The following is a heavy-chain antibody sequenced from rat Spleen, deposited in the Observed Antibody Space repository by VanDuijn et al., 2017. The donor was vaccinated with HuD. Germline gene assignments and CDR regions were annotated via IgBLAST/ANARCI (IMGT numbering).Heavy chain of an antibody. CDR3: ARPDSAIYVMDA. D-gene: IGHD4-3*01. Sequence: EVQLVESGGGLVQPGRSLKLSCAASGFTFSDYYMAWVRQAPKKGLEWVASISYEGRSTYYGDSVKGRFTISRDNVKGTLYLQVNSLRSEDTATYYCARPDSAIYVMDAWGQGASVTVSS. CDR1: GFTFSDYY. V-gene: IGHV5-22*01. J-gene: IGHJ4*01. CDR2: ISYEGRST.